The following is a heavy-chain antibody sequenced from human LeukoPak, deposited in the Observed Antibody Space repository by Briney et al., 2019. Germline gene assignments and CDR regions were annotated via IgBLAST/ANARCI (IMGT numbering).Heavy chain of an antibody. V-gene: IGHV4-59*12. CDR3: AKSNGYGLIDI. D-gene: IGHD3-10*01. CDR2: IYYSGST. CDR1: GASISRYY. Sequence: SETLSLACTVSGASISRYYWSWIRQPPGKGLEWIGYIYYSGSTNYNPSLKSRVTISVDTSRNQFSLKLNSVTAADTAVYYCAKSNGYGLIDIWGQGTMATVSS. J-gene: IGHJ3*02.